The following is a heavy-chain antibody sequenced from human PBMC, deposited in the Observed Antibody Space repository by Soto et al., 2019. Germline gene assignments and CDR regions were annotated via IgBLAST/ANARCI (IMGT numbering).Heavy chain of an antibody. CDR2: IIPIFGTA. V-gene: IGHV1-69*06. CDR1: GGTFSSYA. J-gene: IGHJ4*02. Sequence: QVQLVQSGAEVKKPGSSVKVSCKASGGTFSSYAISWVRQAPGQGLEWMGGIIPIFGTANYAQKFQGRVTMTRDTSTSTVYMELSSLRSEDTAVYYCARDPRYYYDSSLSSITYFDYWGQGTLVTVSS. D-gene: IGHD3-22*01. CDR3: ARDPRYYYDSSLSSITYFDY.